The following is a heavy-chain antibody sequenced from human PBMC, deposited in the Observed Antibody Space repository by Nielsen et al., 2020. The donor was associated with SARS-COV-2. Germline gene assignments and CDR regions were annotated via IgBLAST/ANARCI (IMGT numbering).Heavy chain of an antibody. CDR1: GFTVSSNY. Sequence: GESLKISCAASGFTVSSNYMSWVRQAPGKGLEWVSVIYSGGSTYYADSVKGRFTISRDNSKNTLYLQMNSLRAEDTAVYYCARERLVPAAMRYYYYGMDVWGQGTTVTVSS. V-gene: IGHV3-53*05. J-gene: IGHJ6*02. CDR2: IYSGGST. D-gene: IGHD2-2*01. CDR3: ARERLVPAAMRYYYYGMDV.